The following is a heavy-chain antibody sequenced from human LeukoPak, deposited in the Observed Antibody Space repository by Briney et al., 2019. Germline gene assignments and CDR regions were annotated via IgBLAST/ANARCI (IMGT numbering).Heavy chain of an antibody. J-gene: IGHJ5*02. D-gene: IGHD6-13*01. Sequence: GGSLRLFCAACGLTLCSYSMIWVGQATGKGREWVSSISRRSSDTYYPDSVKGRFTICRDNAKNSLYLQMNSLRAEDTAVYYCARTGWQPLVHGGWFDPWGQGTLVTVSS. V-gene: IGHV3-21*01. CDR3: ARTGWQPLVHGGWFDP. CDR2: ISRRSSDT. CDR1: GLTLCSYS.